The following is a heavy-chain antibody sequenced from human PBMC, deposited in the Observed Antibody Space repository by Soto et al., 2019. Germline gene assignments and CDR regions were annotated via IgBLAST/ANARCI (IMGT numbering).Heavy chain of an antibody. CDR2: IYYSGST. CDR3: ATVDGLGVVTPFMDY. J-gene: IGHJ4*02. Sequence: QLQLQESGPGLVKPSETLSLICTVSGGSISSSRHRWGWVRQPPGKGLEWIGTIYYSGSTHYNPSLKSRVTISVDTSKSQFSLRLNSVTAADTAVYYCATVDGLGVVTPFMDYWGQGTLVTVSS. V-gene: IGHV4-39*01. D-gene: IGHD3-3*01. CDR1: GGSISSSRHR.